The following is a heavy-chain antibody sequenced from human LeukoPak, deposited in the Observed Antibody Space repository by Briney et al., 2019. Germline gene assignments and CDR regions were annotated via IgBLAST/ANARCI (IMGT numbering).Heavy chain of an antibody. V-gene: IGHV5-51*01. CDR2: IYPGDSDT. CDR1: GYRFTSYW. J-gene: IGHJ4*02. D-gene: IGHD6-6*01. Sequence: GGSLEISCKGSGYRFTSYWIGWVRQVPGKGLEWMGIIYPGDSDTRYSPSFQGQVTISADKSISTAYLQWSSLKASDTAMYYCARRGSSFPSHFDYWGQGTLVTVSS. CDR3: ARRGSSFPSHFDY.